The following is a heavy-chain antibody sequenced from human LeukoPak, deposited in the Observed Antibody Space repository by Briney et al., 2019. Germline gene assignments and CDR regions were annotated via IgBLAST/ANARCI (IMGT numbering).Heavy chain of an antibody. CDR1: GFTFDDYG. J-gene: IGHJ6*03. Sequence: GGSLRLSCAASGFTFDDYGMSWVRRAPGKGLEWVSGINWNGGSTGYADSVKGRFTISRDNSKNTLYVQMNSLRADDTAVYYCARVVTYYMDVWGKGTTVTITS. V-gene: IGHV3-20*04. CDR2: INWNGGST. D-gene: IGHD2-21*01. CDR3: ARVVTYYMDV.